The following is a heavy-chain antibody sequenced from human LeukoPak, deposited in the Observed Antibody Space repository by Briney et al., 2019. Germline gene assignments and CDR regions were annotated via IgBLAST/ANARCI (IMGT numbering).Heavy chain of an antibody. J-gene: IGHJ4*02. V-gene: IGHV1-8*01. CDR2: MNPNSGNT. CDR1: GYTFTSYD. D-gene: IGHD3-10*01. Sequence: ASVKVSCKASGYTFTSYDINWVRQATEQGLEWMGWMNPNSGNTGYAQKFQGRVTMTRNTSISTAYMELSSLRSEDTAVYYCARANYGSGSLPDWGQGTLVTVSS. CDR3: ARANYGSGSLPD.